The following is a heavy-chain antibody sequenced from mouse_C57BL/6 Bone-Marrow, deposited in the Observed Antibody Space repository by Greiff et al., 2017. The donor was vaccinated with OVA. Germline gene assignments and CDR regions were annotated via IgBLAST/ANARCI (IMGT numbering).Heavy chain of an antibody. Sequence: VQLQQSGPELVKPGASVKIPCKASGYTFTDYNMDWVKQSHGKSLEWIGDINPNNGGTIYNQKFKGKATLTVDKSSSTAYMELRSLTSEDTAVYYCARNYGSEYFDVWGTGTTVTVSS. J-gene: IGHJ1*03. V-gene: IGHV1-18*01. CDR3: ARNYGSEYFDV. D-gene: IGHD1-1*01. CDR1: GYTFTDYN. CDR2: INPNNGGT.